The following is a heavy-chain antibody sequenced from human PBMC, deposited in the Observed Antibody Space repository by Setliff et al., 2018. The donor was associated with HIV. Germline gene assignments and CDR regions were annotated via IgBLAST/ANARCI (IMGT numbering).Heavy chain of an antibody. CDR1: GGSISSYY. CDR3: ARHSIAVVIGVPERDDAFDI. CDR2: IYYSGST. D-gene: IGHD2-21*01. J-gene: IGHJ3*02. V-gene: IGHV4-59*08. Sequence: SETLSLTCTVSGGSISSYYWSWIRQSPGKGLEWLGYIYYSGSTNYNPSLKSRVTMSVGTSKNQFSLKLSSVTAADTAVYYCARHSIAVVIGVPERDDAFDIWGHGTMVTVSS.